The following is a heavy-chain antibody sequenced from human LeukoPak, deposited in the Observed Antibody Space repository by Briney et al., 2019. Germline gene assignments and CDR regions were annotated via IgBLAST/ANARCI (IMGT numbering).Heavy chain of an antibody. Sequence: PGGSLRLSCAASGFTFSSYAIHWVRQAPGKGLEWVAVISYDGSNKYYADSVKGRFTISRDNSKNTLYLQMNSLRAEDTAVYYCARETSGMAVFDYWGQGTLVTVSS. V-gene: IGHV3-30-3*01. CDR2: ISYDGSNK. J-gene: IGHJ4*02. CDR3: ARETSGMAVFDY. D-gene: IGHD6-19*01. CDR1: GFTFSSYA.